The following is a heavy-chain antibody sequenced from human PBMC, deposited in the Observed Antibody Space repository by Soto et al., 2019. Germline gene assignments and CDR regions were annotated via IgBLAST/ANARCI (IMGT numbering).Heavy chain of an antibody. J-gene: IGHJ6*02. CDR3: ARDAYYDMGV. CDR1: GFTFSTYW. CDR2: INSDGSTT. Sequence: EVQLVESGGGLVQPGGSLRLSCAASGFTFSTYWMHWVRQAPGKGLVWVSRINSDGSTTNYADSVKGRFTISRDNAKNTLYLQMNSLRAEDTAVFYCARDAYYDMGVWGQGTTVTVSS. V-gene: IGHV3-74*01.